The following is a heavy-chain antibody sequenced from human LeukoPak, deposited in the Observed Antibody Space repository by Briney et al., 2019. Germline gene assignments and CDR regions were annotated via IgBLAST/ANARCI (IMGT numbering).Heavy chain of an antibody. V-gene: IGHV1-69*05. CDR3: ARASSSSGRKFDY. D-gene: IGHD6-6*01. Sequence: SVNVSCKASGGTFSSYAISWVGQAPGQGLEWMGGIIPIFGTANYAQKFQGRVTMTRDMSTSTVYMELSSLRSEDTAVYYCARASSSSGRKFDYWGQGTLVTVSS. CDR2: IIPIFGTA. CDR1: GGTFSSYA. J-gene: IGHJ4*02.